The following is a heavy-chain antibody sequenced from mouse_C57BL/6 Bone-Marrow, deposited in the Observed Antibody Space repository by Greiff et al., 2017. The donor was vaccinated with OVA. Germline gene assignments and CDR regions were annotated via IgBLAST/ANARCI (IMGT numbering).Heavy chain of an antibody. Sequence: EVMLVESEGGLVQPGSSMKLSCTASGFTFSDYYMAWVRQVPEKGLEWVANINYDGSSTYYLDSLKSRFIISRDNAKNILYLQMSSLKSEDTATYYCARDISRHYFDYWGQGTTLTVSS. J-gene: IGHJ2*01. D-gene: IGHD1-3*01. CDR3: ARDISRHYFDY. CDR1: GFTFSDYY. CDR2: INYDGSST. V-gene: IGHV5-16*01.